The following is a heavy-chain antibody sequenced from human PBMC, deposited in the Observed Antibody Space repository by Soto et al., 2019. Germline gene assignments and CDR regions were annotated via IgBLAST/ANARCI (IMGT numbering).Heavy chain of an antibody. CDR3: ARDTTGLLDY. J-gene: IGHJ4*02. CDR1: GFNFDNYY. Sequence: HPGGSLRLSCAASGFNFDNYYMAWVRQAPGKGLEWVANIKKDGSRSNYVDSLKGRFTISRDNAKNSLYLQMNNLRAEDSGVYFCARDTTGLLDYWGQGTLVTVSS. V-gene: IGHV3-7*01. CDR2: IKKDGSRS. D-gene: IGHD1-1*01.